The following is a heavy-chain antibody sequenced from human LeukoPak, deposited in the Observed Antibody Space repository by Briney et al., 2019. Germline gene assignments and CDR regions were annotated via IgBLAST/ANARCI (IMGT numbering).Heavy chain of an antibody. CDR3: AKNIGGFDY. CDR1: GFTFSSYG. J-gene: IGHJ4*02. D-gene: IGHD2-15*01. Sequence: GGSLRLSCAASGFTFSSYGMSWVRQAPGKGLEWVSGISGSDGSTYYADSVKGRFIISRDNSKNTLYLQMNSLRAEDTAVYYCAKNIGGFDYWGQGTLVTVSS. V-gene: IGHV3-23*01. CDR2: ISGSDGST.